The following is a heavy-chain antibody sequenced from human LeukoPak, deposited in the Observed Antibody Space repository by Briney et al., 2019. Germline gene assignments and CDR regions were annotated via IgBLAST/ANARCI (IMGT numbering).Heavy chain of an antibody. CDR3: ARDLGYCSSTSCSNWFDP. CDR1: GYTFIVYD. J-gene: IGHJ5*02. CDR2: MNPNSGNT. D-gene: IGHD2-2*01. Sequence: ASVKVSCKASGYTFIVYDINWVRQATGQGLEWMGWMNPNSGNTGYAQKFQGRVTMTRNTSISTAYMELSSLRSEDTAVYYCARDLGYCSSTSCSNWFDPWGQGTLVTVSS. V-gene: IGHV1-8*02.